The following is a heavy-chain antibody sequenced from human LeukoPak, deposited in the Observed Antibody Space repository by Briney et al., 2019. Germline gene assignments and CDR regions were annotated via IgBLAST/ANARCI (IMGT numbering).Heavy chain of an antibody. J-gene: IGHJ4*02. CDR3: ARRYYSDNSGYLY. D-gene: IGHD3-22*01. Sequence: PSETLSLTCAVYGGSFSGYYWSWIRQPPGKGLEWISYISSSGTTIYYADSVKGRFTISRDNAKNSLYLQMNSLRAEDTAVYYCARRYYSDNSGYLYWGQGTLVTVSS. V-gene: IGHV3-11*04. CDR1: GGSFSGYY. CDR2: ISSSGTTI.